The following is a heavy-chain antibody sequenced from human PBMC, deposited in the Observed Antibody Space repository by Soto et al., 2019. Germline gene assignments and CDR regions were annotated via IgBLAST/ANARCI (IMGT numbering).Heavy chain of an antibody. V-gene: IGHV3-48*01. CDR3: ARDGEIIAGYYFDY. CDR1: GFTFSSYS. CDR2: ISSSSSTI. D-gene: IGHD3-16*01. Sequence: GGSLRLSCAASGFTFSSYSMNWVRQAPGKGLEWVSYISSSSSTIYYADSVKGRFTISRDNAKNSLYPQMNSLRAEDTAVYYCARDGEIIAGYYFDYWGQGTLVTVSS. J-gene: IGHJ4*02.